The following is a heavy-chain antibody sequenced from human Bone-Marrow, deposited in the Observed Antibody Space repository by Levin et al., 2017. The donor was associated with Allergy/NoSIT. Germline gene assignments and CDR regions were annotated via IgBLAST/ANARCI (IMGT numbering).Heavy chain of an antibody. CDR2: IWYDGTNK. CDR3: ARDLDTSELFDY. J-gene: IGHJ4*02. CDR1: GFKFSDRG. Sequence: SLKISCAASGFKFSDRGMHWVRQAPGKGLEWVGIIWYDGTNKHYADSVRGRFTISRDNSKNTLYLQMNSLRAEDTAVYYCARDLDTSELFDYWGQGTLVTVAS. D-gene: IGHD1-1*01. V-gene: IGHV3-33*01.